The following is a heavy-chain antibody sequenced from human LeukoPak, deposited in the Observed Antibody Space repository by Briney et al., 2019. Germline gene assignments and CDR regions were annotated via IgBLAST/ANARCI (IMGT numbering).Heavy chain of an antibody. CDR3: AKTTTGYSSGRYPGWPVDY. D-gene: IGHD6-19*01. V-gene: IGHV3-23*01. J-gene: IGHJ4*02. Sequence: GGSLRLSCAASGFTFNIYAMNWVRQAPGKGLEWVSAVSGGGTNTYYADTVKGRFTISRDNSKNTVYLQMNSLRPEDTAVYCGAKTTTGYSSGRYPGWPVDYWGQGTLVTVSS. CDR2: VSGGGTNT. CDR1: GFTFNIYA.